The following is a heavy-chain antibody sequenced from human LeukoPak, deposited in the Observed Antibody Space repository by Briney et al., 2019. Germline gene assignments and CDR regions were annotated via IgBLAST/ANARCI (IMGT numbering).Heavy chain of an antibody. CDR2: IWYDGSNK. Sequence: GRCLRLSCAAAGLTFSSYGLHWVRQAPCKGLEWVAVIWYDGSNKYYADSVKGRFTISRDNSKNTLYLQMNSLRAEDTAVYYCARDASGCYDYWGQGTLVTVSS. D-gene: IGHD3-22*01. V-gene: IGHV3-33*01. CDR1: GLTFSSYG. J-gene: IGHJ4*02. CDR3: ARDASGCYDY.